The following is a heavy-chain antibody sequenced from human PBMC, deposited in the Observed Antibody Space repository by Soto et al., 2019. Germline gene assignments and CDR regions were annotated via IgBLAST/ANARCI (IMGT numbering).Heavy chain of an antibody. J-gene: IGHJ4*02. CDR1: GYSFTSYW. CDR2: IYPVDSDT. CDR3: AIHVAHYGSGSIVYY. D-gene: IGHD3-10*01. V-gene: IGHV5-51*01. Sequence: EVQLVQSGAEVKKPGESLKISCKGSGYSFTSYWIGWVRQMPGKGLEWMGIIYPVDSDTRYSPSFQGQVTISADKSTSTAYRQWSSLNASDTAMYYCAIHVAHYGSGSIVYYWGQGTLVTVSS.